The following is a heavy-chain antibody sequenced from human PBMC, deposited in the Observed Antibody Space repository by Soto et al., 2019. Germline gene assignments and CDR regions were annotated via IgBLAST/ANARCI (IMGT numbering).Heavy chain of an antibody. D-gene: IGHD3-10*01. V-gene: IGHV4-31*03. CDR2: IYFSGST. Sequence: QVQLQESGPGVEKPSQTLSLTCSVSGGSISRGGYYWSWIRQHPGKGLAWIGYIYFSGSTSYNPSLKSRVTISAATSKNQFSLNMSSVTAADTAVYYCARAQTMGITVFRGGADAFDIWGQGTMVTVSS. J-gene: IGHJ3*02. CDR3: ARAQTMGITVFRGGADAFDI. CDR1: GGSISRGGYY.